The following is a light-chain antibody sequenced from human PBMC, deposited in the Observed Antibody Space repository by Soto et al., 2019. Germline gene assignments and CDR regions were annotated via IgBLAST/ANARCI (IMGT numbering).Light chain of an antibody. CDR3: QQYGSSPLT. CDR2: GAS. V-gene: IGKV3-20*01. J-gene: IGKJ4*01. CDR1: QSVTSSY. Sequence: EIVLTQSPGTLSLSPGETATLSCRASQSVTSSYLAWYQQKPGQAPRLLIYGASSRATSIPDRFSGSESGTDFTLIINKLEPEDFAVYYCQQYGSSPLTFGGGTKVEIK.